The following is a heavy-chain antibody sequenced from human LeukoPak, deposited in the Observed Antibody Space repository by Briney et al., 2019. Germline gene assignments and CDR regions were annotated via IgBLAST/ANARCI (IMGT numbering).Heavy chain of an antibody. CDR3: ARDGLDY. J-gene: IGHJ4*02. V-gene: IGHV1-46*01. CDR2: INPSGGST. D-gene: IGHD3-22*01. CDR1: GGTFSSYA. Sequence: ASVKVSCKASGGTFSSYAISWVRQAPGQGLEWMGIINPSGGSTSYAQKFQGRVTMTRDTSTSTVYMELSSLRSEDTAVYYCARDGLDYWGQGTLVTVSS.